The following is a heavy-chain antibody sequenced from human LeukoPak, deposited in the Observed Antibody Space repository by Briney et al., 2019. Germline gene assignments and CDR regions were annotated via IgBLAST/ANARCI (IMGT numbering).Heavy chain of an antibody. Sequence: PGTSLRLSCAASGFNFRDSAMRWVRQPPGKGLEGVAVSSYDGTNKYYADSVNGRFTISRDNSKNTLFLQMNNLRLEDTAVYYCAADYGDYVSPSDWGQGSLVIVSS. CDR1: GFNFRDSA. D-gene: IGHD4-17*01. V-gene: IGHV3-30*04. J-gene: IGHJ4*02. CDR2: SSYDGTNK. CDR3: AADYGDYVSPSD.